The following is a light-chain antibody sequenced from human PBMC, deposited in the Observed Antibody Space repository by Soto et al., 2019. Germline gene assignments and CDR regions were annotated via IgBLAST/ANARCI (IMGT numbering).Light chain of an antibody. CDR1: KVINNY. Sequence: EILMIQSPFSVSVSQGESVTXTCPANKVINNYLAWYQQKPGKGPLLLIYSASTLKPGIPSRFSASGSGTDFTLTISSLEPEDFAAYYCQKYDSWARTFGQGTKVDIK. CDR2: SAS. CDR3: QKYDSWART. J-gene: IGKJ1*01. V-gene: IGKV1-27*01.